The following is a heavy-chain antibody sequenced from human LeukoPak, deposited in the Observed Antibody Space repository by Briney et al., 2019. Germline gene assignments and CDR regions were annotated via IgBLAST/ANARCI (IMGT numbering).Heavy chain of an antibody. Sequence: PSETLSLTCTVSGGSISSSSYYWGWIRQPPGKGLEWIGSIYYSGSTYYNPSLKSRVTISVDTSKNQFSLKLSSVTAADTAVYYCARELFGITPSDCWGQGTLVTVSS. D-gene: IGHD3-10*01. CDR1: GGSISSSSYY. CDR2: IYYSGST. CDR3: ARELFGITPSDC. V-gene: IGHV4-39*01. J-gene: IGHJ4*02.